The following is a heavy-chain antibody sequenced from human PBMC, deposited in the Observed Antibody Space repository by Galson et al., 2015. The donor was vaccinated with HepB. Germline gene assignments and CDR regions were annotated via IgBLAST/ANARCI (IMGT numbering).Heavy chain of an antibody. Sequence: SVKVSCKASGYIFTGYHMYWVRQAPGQGLEWMGWINPNSGGTNFAQNFQGRVTMARDTSISTAYMELSRLRSDDTAVYYCARGRRWFGESNDAFDIWGQGTMVTVSS. D-gene: IGHD3-10*01. CDR2: INPNSGGT. CDR1: GYIFTGYH. CDR3: ARGRRWFGESNDAFDI. V-gene: IGHV1-2*02. J-gene: IGHJ3*02.